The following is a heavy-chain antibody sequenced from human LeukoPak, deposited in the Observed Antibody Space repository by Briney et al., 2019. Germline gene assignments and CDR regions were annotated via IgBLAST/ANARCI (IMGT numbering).Heavy chain of an antibody. V-gene: IGHV3-33*01. Sequence: PGGSLRLSCAASGFTFSSYGMHWVRQAPGKGLEWVAVIWYDGSNKYYADSVKGRFTISRDNSKNTLYLRMNSLRAEDTAVYYCARDYYDSSGYPYYYYYGMDVWGQGTTVTVSS. J-gene: IGHJ6*02. CDR1: GFTFSSYG. CDR2: IWYDGSNK. D-gene: IGHD3-22*01. CDR3: ARDYYDSSGYPYYYYYGMDV.